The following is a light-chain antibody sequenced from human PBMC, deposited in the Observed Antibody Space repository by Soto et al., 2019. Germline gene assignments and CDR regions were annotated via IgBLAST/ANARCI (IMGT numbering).Light chain of an antibody. CDR3: CSYTSSSSLV. J-gene: IGLJ1*01. V-gene: IGLV2-14*01. Sequence: QSALTQPASVSGSPGQSITISCTGTSSDVGGYNYVSWYQQHPGKAPKLMIYDVSNRPSGVSNRFSGTKSGNTASLTISGLHAEDEDDYYCCSYTSSSSLVFGGGTKVTVL. CDR1: SSDVGGYNY. CDR2: DVS.